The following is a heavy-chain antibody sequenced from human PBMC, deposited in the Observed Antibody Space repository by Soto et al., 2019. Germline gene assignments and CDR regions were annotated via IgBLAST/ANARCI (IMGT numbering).Heavy chain of an antibody. V-gene: IGHV1-18*01. J-gene: IGHJ5*02. CDR3: ARVPMTTVVTAPVNWFDP. D-gene: IGHD4-17*01. CDR1: GYTFTSYG. CDR2: ISAYNGNT. Sequence: ASVKVSCKASGYTFTSYGSSWVRQAPGQGLEWMGWISAYNGNTNYAQTLQGRVTMTTDTSTSTAYMELRSLRSDDTAVYYSARVPMTTVVTAPVNWFDPWGQGTLVTVSS.